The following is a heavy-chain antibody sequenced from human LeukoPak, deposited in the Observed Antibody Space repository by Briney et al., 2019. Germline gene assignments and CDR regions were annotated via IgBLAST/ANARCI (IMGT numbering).Heavy chain of an antibody. J-gene: IGHJ4*02. CDR2: IKQDGSVK. Sequence: GSLRLSCAASGFTFSSYWMNWVRQAPGKGLGWVANIKQDGSVKNYVGSVKGRFTVSRDNARNSLYLQMSSLRAEDTAVYYCARDPVAAPYFDYWGQGALVTVSS. D-gene: IGHD6-6*01. CDR3: ARDPVAAPYFDY. CDR1: GFTFSSYW. V-gene: IGHV3-7*01.